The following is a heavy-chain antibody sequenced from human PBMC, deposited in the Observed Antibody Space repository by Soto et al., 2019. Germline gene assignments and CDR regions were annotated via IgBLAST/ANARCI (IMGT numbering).Heavy chain of an antibody. V-gene: IGHV4-59*01. CDR2: IYYSGST. D-gene: IGHD3-10*01. J-gene: IGHJ3*02. Sequence: SETLSLTCTVSGGSISSYYWSWIRQPPGKGLEWIGYIYYSGSTNYNPSLKSRVTISVDTSKNQFSLKLSSVTAADTAVYYCARDLRDYYGSGGRWHAFDIWGQGTMVTVSS. CDR1: GGSISSYY. CDR3: ARDLRDYYGSGGRWHAFDI.